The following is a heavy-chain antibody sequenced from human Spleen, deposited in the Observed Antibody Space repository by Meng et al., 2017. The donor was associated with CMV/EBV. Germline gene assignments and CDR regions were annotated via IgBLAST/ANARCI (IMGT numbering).Heavy chain of an antibody. CDR3: ARWNSSGWYGDYGMDV. Sequence: SVKVSCKASGGIFRTSAITWVRQTPGQGLEWMGGIIPAFGTPNYAQKFQGRVTVTADDSTGTAYMELSSLRSEDTAVYYCARWNSSGWYGDYGMDVWGQGTTVTVSS. J-gene: IGHJ6*02. V-gene: IGHV1-69*13. CDR1: GGIFRTSA. D-gene: IGHD6-19*01. CDR2: IIPAFGTP.